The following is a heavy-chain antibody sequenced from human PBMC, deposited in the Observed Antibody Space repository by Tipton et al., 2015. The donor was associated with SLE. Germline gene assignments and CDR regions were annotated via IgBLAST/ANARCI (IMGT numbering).Heavy chain of an antibody. CDR3: VREEIAGNSGGY. V-gene: IGHV4-39*07. J-gene: IGHJ4*02. CDR1: GDSISSSSYY. D-gene: IGHD4-23*01. CDR2: VYYTGNT. Sequence: TLSLTCIVSGDSISSSSYYWGWIRQPPGKGLEWVGTVYYTGNTFYNPSLKSRVTFSVDTSKNQFSLRLYSVTAADTAVYYCVREEIAGNSGGYWGQGTQVIVSS.